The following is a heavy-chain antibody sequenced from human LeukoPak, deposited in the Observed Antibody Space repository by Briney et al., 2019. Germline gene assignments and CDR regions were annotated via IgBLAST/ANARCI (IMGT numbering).Heavy chain of an antibody. Sequence: SETLSLTCAVYGGSFSGYYWSWIRQPPGKGLEWIGEINHSGSTNYNPSLKSRVTISVDTSKNQFSLKLSSVTAADTAVYYCARHSQWLYYYGSGSYYTYFDYWGQGTLVTVSS. CDR2: INHSGST. CDR3: ARHSQWLYYYGSGSYYTYFDY. J-gene: IGHJ4*02. CDR1: GGSFSGYY. D-gene: IGHD3-10*01. V-gene: IGHV4-34*01.